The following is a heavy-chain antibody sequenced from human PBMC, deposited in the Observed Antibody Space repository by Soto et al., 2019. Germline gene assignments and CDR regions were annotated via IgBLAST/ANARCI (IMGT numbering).Heavy chain of an antibody. J-gene: IGHJ6*02. CDR1: GFTFSSYW. CDR2: IKQDGSEK. Sequence: GGSLRPSCAASGFTFSSYWMSWVRQAPGKGLEWVANIKQDGSEKYYVDSVKGRFTISRDNAKNSLYLQMNSLRAEDTAVHYCARRLAVRLTYSYYYGMDVWGQGTTVNVSS. V-gene: IGHV3-7*05. D-gene: IGHD3-16*01. CDR3: ARRLAVRLTYSYYYGMDV.